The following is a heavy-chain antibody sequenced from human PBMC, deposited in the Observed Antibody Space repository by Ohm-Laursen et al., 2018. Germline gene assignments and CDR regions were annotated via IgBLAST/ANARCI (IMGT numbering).Heavy chain of an antibody. Sequence: SLRLSCTAAGFIFTNYAMSWVRQAPGKGLEWVSTVTDSGTTTYYADPVKGRFTISRDNPKSMVFLQMSSLRAEDTAVYYCAKHRSATWMHKRFDNWGQGTLVAVSS. D-gene: IGHD5-12*01. CDR1: GFIFTNYA. CDR2: VTDSGTTT. CDR3: AKHRSATWMHKRFDN. V-gene: IGHV3-23*01. J-gene: IGHJ4*02.